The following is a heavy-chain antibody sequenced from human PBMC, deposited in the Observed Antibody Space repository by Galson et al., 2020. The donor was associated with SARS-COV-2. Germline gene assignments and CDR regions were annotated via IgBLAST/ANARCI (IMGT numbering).Heavy chain of an antibody. CDR2: ISSSCSTI. J-gene: IGHJ5*02. V-gene: IGHV3-11*04. CDR1: GFTFSDYY. D-gene: IGHD3-10*01. CDR3: ARDPLRITMVRGVPPPWFDP. Sequence: GESLKISCAASGFTFSDYYMSWIRQAPGKGLEWVSYISSSCSTIYYADSVKGRFTISRDNAKNSLYLQMNSLRAEDTAVYYCARDPLRITMVRGVPPPWFDPWGQGTLVTVSS.